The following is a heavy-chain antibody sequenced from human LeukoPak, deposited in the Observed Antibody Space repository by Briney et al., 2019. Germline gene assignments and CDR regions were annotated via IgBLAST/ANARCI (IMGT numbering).Heavy chain of an antibody. D-gene: IGHD3-22*01. Sequence: PGGSLRLSCAASGFTFSSYWMHWVRHAPGKGLEWVSYISSSSSTIYYADSVKGRFTISRDNAKNSLYLQMNTLRAEDTAVYYCARDRHKYNYDSGGYPPYWGQGTLVTVSS. V-gene: IGHV3-48*01. CDR3: ARDRHKYNYDSGGYPPY. CDR2: ISSSSSTI. CDR1: GFTFSSYW. J-gene: IGHJ4*02.